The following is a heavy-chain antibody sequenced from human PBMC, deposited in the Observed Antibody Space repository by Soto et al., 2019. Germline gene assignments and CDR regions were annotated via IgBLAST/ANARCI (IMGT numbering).Heavy chain of an antibody. CDR3: ARGGIVVVPAAIYGYYYYGMDV. CDR1: GFTFSSYG. J-gene: IGHJ6*02. CDR2: ISYDGSNK. D-gene: IGHD2-2*02. Sequence: QVQLVESGGGVVQAGRSLRLSCAASGFTFSSYGMHWVRQAPGKGLEWVAVISYDGSNKYYADSVKGRFTISRDNSKNTLYLQMNSLRAEDTAVYYCARGGIVVVPAAIYGYYYYGMDVWGQGTTVTVSS. V-gene: IGHV3-30*03.